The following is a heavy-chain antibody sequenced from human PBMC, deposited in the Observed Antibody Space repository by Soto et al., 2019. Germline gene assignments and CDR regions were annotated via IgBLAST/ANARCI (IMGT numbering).Heavy chain of an antibody. CDR1: GGTITTGGHF. CDR3: ARVVSGSYLDY. Sequence: QVQLQESGPGLVKASQTLSLTCTVSGGTITTGGHFWSWIRQYPGKGLEGIGYIYYSGTTHYNPSLKCRVTISIDTSKNQFSLNLSSVTAADTAVYYCARVVSGSYLDYWGQGTLVTVSS. D-gene: IGHD1-26*01. CDR2: IYYSGTT. V-gene: IGHV4-31*03. J-gene: IGHJ4*02.